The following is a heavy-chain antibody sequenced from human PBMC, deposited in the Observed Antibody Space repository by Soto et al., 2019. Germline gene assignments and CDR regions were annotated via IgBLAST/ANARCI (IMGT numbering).Heavy chain of an antibody. CDR3: AKEEVIRFLEWLLYYFDY. V-gene: IGHV3-23*01. Sequence: PGGSLRLSCAASGFTFSSYAMSWVRQAPGKGLEWASAISGSGGSTYYADSVKGRFTISRDNSKNTLYLQMNSLRAEDTAVYYCAKEEVIRFLEWLLYYFDYWGQGALVTVSS. CDR2: ISGSGGST. D-gene: IGHD3-3*01. J-gene: IGHJ4*02. CDR1: GFTFSSYA.